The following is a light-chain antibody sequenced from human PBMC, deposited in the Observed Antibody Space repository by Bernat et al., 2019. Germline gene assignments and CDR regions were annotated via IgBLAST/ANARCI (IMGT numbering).Light chain of an antibody. J-gene: IGKJ4*01. CDR1: QSISNY. CDR2: AAS. Sequence: DIQMTQSPSSLSASVGDRVTITCRASQSISNYVNWYQKKPGKVPKLLIYAASSWQSGVPSRFSGSGSGTDFTLTISSLKPEDFAAYYCQHSSSAPFTFGGGTKVEIK. CDR3: QHSSSAPFT. V-gene: IGKV1-39*01.